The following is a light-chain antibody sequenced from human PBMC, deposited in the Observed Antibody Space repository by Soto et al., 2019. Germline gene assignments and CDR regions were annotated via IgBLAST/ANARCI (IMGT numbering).Light chain of an antibody. CDR1: QSINSNY. J-gene: IGKJ2*03. CDR3: QQYGTSAPYS. V-gene: IGKV3-20*01. Sequence: EIVLTQSPGTLSLSPGEITTLSCRASQSINSNYLAWYQQKPGQAPRLLIYAATSRATGISDRFSGSGSGTDFSLTISRLEPEDFAVYYCQQYGTSAPYSFGQVTKLEIK. CDR2: AAT.